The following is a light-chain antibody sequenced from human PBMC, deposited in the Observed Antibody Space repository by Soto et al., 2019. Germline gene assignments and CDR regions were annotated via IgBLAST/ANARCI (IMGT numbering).Light chain of an antibody. CDR1: QSVNRNY. CDR3: QQYYDSIT. J-gene: IGKJ5*01. Sequence: EIVLMQSPGTLSLSPGDRATLSCRASQSVNRNYLAWYQQKPGQAPRLLIYGASIRATGISDRFSGSGSGTDFTLTVSRLEPEDSAVYYCQQYYDSITFGPGTRLEIK. CDR2: GAS. V-gene: IGKV3-20*01.